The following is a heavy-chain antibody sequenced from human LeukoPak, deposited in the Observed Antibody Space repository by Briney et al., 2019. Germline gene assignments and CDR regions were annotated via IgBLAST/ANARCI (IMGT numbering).Heavy chain of an antibody. CDR1: GYTFTGYY. J-gene: IGHJ4*02. Sequence: ASVKVSCKASGYTFTGYYMHWVRQAPGQGLEWMGWINPNSGGTNYAQKFQGRVTMTRDTSISTAYMELSRLRSDDTAVYYCARGRYYYDSSGYYHAIKYLDYWGQGTLVTVSS. D-gene: IGHD3-22*01. CDR3: ARGRYYYDSSGYYHAIKYLDY. CDR2: INPNSGGT. V-gene: IGHV1-2*02.